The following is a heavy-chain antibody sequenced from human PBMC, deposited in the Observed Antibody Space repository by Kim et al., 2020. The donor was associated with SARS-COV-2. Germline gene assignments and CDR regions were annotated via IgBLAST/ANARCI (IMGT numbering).Heavy chain of an antibody. D-gene: IGHD3-10*01. CDR3: ARDTRYYGSGSYPNYYGMDV. J-gene: IGHJ6*02. Sequence: GGSLRLSCAASGFTFSSYSMNWVRQAPGKGLEWVSYISIISSTINYADSVKGRFTISRDNAKNSLYLQMNSLRAEDTAVYYCARDTRYYGSGSYPNYYGMDVWGQGTTVTVSS. V-gene: IGHV3-48*04. CDR2: ISIISSTI. CDR1: GFTFSSYS.